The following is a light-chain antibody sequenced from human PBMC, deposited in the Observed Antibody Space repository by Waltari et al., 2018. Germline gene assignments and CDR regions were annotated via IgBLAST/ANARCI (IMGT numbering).Light chain of an antibody. V-gene: IGKV1-12*01. CDR2: ASS. CDR3: QHAYSFPRG. Sequence: DIQMTQSPSSVSASVGDRVTITWRASQHIGTWLAWYQQKPGKATGLLIHASSNLRSGVPSRFSGSGSGTVFTLIISLLQPEDFATYCCQHAYSFPRGFGPGTKVDIK. CDR1: QHIGTW. J-gene: IGKJ3*01.